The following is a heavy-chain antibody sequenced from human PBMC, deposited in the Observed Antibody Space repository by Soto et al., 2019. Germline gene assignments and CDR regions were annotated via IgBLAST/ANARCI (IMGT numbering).Heavy chain of an antibody. CDR3: ARDDYGDYGATNWFDP. Sequence: GGSLRLSCAASGFTFSSYGMHWVRQAPGKGLEWVAVIWYDGSNKYYADSVKGRFTISRDNSKNTLYLQMNSLRAEDTAVYYCARDDYGDYGATNWFDPWGQGTLVTVSS. D-gene: IGHD4-17*01. CDR1: GFTFSSYG. J-gene: IGHJ5*02. V-gene: IGHV3-33*01. CDR2: IWYDGSNK.